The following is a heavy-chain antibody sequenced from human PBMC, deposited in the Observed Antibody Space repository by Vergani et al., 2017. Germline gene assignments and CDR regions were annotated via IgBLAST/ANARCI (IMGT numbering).Heavy chain of an antibody. V-gene: IGHV1-46*01. CDR3: ARGYCSSTSCYTVDY. D-gene: IGHD2-2*02. CDR1: GYTFTSYY. CDR2: INPSGGST. Sequence: QVQLVQSGAEVKKPGASVKASCKASGYTFTSYYMHWVRQAPGQGLEWMGIINPSGGSTSYAQKFQGRVTMTRDTSTSTVYMELSSLRSEDTAVYYCARGYCSSTSCYTVDYWGQGTLVTVSS. J-gene: IGHJ4*02.